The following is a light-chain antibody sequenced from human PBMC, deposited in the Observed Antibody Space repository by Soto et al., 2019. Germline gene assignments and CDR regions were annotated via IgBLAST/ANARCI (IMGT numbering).Light chain of an antibody. V-gene: IGLV1-44*01. CDR3: KSYAGSNTYV. J-gene: IGLJ1*01. CDR1: NANIGNNK. CDR2: SSN. Sequence: QSVLTQPPSASTTPGRKCPISCSGSNANIGNNKVNWYQQLPGTAPKLLIYSSNQRPSGVPDRFSGSKSGNTASLTVSGLQAADEADYFCKSYAGSNTYVFGSGTKV.